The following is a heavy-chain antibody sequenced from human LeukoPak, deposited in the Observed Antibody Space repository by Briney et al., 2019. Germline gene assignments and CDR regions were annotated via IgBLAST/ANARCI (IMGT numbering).Heavy chain of an antibody. D-gene: IGHD6-19*01. V-gene: IGHV4-39*07. CDR2: IYYSGST. Sequence: SETLSLTCTVSSGSINSSFHHWGWIRQPPGKGLEWIASIYYSGSTYYNSSLKSRVTISVDTSKNQFSLKLSSVTAADTAVYYCARDRSGWYKNWFDPWGQGTLVTVSS. CDR1: SGSINSSFHH. CDR3: ARDRSGWYKNWFDP. J-gene: IGHJ5*02.